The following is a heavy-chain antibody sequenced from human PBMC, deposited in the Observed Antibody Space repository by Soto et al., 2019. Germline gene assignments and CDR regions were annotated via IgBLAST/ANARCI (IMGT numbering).Heavy chain of an antibody. CDR3: AKDRSRGSSWENLEYFHH. J-gene: IGHJ1*01. D-gene: IGHD6-13*01. CDR2: ISFDGSTK. CDR1: GFTFSNYG. V-gene: IGHV3-30*18. Sequence: QVQLVESGGGVVQPGRSLRLSCAASGFTFSNYGIHWVRQAPGKGLGWVAVISFDGSTKYYADSVNGRFTISRDNSKNTVYMQMNSLRLEDTSVYYCAKDRSRGSSWENLEYFHHWGQGTLVTVSS.